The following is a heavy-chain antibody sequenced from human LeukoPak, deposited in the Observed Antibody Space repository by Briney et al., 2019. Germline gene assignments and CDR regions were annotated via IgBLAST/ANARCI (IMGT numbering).Heavy chain of an antibody. D-gene: IGHD2-2*01. CDR3: ATGRGYCNSTSCYLPDY. CDR2: FDPEDGET. J-gene: IGHJ4*02. CDR1: GYTLTELS. Sequence: ASVKVSCKVSGYTLTELSMHWVRQAPGKGLEWMGGFDPEDGETIYAQKFQGRVTMTEDTSTDTAYMELSSLRSEDTAVYYCATGRGYCNSTSCYLPDYWGQGTLVTVSS. V-gene: IGHV1-24*01.